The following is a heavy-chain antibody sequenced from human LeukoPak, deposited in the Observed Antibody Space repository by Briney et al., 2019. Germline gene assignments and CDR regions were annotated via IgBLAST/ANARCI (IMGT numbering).Heavy chain of an antibody. V-gene: IGHV3-11*01. Sequence: GGSLRLSCAASGFTFSDYYMSWIRQAPGKGLEWVSYISSRSNTIYYADSVKGRFTISRDNAKNSLYLHMNSLRSEDTAVYYCAKATTNYFDYWGQGTLVTVSS. D-gene: IGHD4-17*01. J-gene: IGHJ4*02. CDR3: AKATTNYFDY. CDR2: ISSRSNTI. CDR1: GFTFSDYY.